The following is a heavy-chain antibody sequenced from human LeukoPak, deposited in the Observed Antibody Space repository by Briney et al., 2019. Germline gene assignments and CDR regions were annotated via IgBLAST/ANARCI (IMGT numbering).Heavy chain of an antibody. Sequence: SETLSLTCAVYGGSFSGYYWSWIRQPPGKGLGWIGEINHSGSTNYNPSLKSRVTISVDTSKNQFSLKLSSVTAADTAVYYCARGRIAVAGTPNIDYWGQGTLVTVSS. D-gene: IGHD6-19*01. CDR2: INHSGST. CDR3: ARGRIAVAGTPNIDY. CDR1: GGSFSGYY. J-gene: IGHJ4*02. V-gene: IGHV4-34*01.